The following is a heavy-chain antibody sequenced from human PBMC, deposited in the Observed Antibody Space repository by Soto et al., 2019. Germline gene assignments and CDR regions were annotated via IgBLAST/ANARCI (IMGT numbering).Heavy chain of an antibody. D-gene: IGHD3-10*01. CDR2: ICYNGIT. V-gene: IGHV4-59*01. Sequence: SETLSLTCTVSGGSISDNYWIWIRQPPGKGLQWIGYICYNGITSYTPSLKSRVSISLDTSKNQSALNLSSVTAADTAVYYCARDSPRTAVCGPFYYYTIDVWGPGTTVTVSS. CDR3: ARDSPRTAVCGPFYYYTIDV. CDR1: GGSISDNY. J-gene: IGHJ6*02.